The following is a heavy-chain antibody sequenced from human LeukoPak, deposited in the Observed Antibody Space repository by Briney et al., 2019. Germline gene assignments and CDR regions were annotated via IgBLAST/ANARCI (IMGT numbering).Heavy chain of an antibody. J-gene: IGHJ3*02. D-gene: IGHD4-17*01. CDR1: GGSISSGVYY. CDR3: ARVGYGDYGWGAFDI. CDR2: IYYSGST. Sequence: PSETLSLTGTVSGGSISSGVYYWSWIRQPPGKGLEWIGYIYYSGSTYYNPSLKSRVTISVDTSKNQFSLKLSSVTAADTAVYYCARVGYGDYGWGAFDIWGQGTMVTVSS. V-gene: IGHV4-30-4*08.